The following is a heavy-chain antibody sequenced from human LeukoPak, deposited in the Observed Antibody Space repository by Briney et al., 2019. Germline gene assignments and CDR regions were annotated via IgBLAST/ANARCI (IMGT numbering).Heavy chain of an antibody. CDR2: IIPIFGTA. J-gene: IGHJ4*02. CDR3: ARDPIAAAGPFDY. V-gene: IGHV1-69*13. Sequence: ASVKVSCKASGGTFSSYAISWVRQAPGQGLEWMGGIIPIFGTANYAQKFQGRVTITADESTSTAYMELSSLRSEDTAVYYCARDPIAAAGPFDYWGQGTLVTVSS. D-gene: IGHD6-25*01. CDR1: GGTFSSYA.